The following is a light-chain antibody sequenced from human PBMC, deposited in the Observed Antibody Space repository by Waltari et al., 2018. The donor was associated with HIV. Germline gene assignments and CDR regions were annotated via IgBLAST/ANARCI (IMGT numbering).Light chain of an antibody. CDR1: ELDIGHYNI. V-gene: IGLV2-23*02. CDR3: LTYVSKTSTWQ. CDR2: YVS. J-gene: IGLJ3*02. Sequence: QSALTPPASVSGNPGQSGTITCPGTELDIGHYNIDSWFQHNPGKAPKLLIYYVSKRPSGVSSRFSGSKSGYFASLTISGLLTEDESSYYCLTYVSKTSTWQFGGGTYLTV.